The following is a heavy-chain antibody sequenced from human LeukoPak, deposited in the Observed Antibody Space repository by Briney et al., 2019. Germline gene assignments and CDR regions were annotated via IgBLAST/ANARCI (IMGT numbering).Heavy chain of an antibody. Sequence: GGSLRLSCAASGFTVGTNYMSWVRQAPGKGLEWVSLIYSGSSTYYANSVKGRFTISRDNSKNTVYLQMNSLRAEDTAVYYCARVPYGNYHYYYMDVWGKGTTVTVSS. CDR3: ARVPYGNYHYYYMDV. CDR2: IYSGSST. J-gene: IGHJ6*03. V-gene: IGHV3-53*01. D-gene: IGHD3-10*01. CDR1: GFTVGTNY.